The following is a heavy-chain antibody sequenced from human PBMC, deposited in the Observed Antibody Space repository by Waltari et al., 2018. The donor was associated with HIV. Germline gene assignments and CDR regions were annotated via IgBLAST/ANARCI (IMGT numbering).Heavy chain of an antibody. CDR2: ISYSGST. V-gene: IGHV4-39*01. CDR3: TSGGVGSTEDFYYGMDV. J-gene: IGHJ6*02. CDR1: GGPHRRRTYS. Sequence: QLHLQQSGPGMVNPSETLSLSCTVSGGPHRRRTYSWGCIPQPPGMGREWIGSISYSGSTYYNPYLKSRVTVSVDTSRNQFSLKLYSVTAADTAVYYCTSGGVGSTEDFYYGMDVWGQGTTVTVSS. D-gene: IGHD3-16*01.